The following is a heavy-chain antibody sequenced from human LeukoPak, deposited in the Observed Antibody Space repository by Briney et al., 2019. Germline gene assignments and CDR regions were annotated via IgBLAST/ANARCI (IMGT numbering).Heavy chain of an antibody. J-gene: IGHJ3*02. CDR3: ARVQGPSIAEDAFDI. CDR2: IRYDGSNK. V-gene: IGHV3-30*02. Sequence: GGSLRLSCAASGFTFSSYGMHWVRQAPGKGLEWVAFIRYDGSNKYYADSVKGRFTISRDNSKNTLYLQMNSLRAEDTAVYYCARVQGPSIAEDAFDIWGQGTMVTVSS. CDR1: GFTFSSYG. D-gene: IGHD6-6*01.